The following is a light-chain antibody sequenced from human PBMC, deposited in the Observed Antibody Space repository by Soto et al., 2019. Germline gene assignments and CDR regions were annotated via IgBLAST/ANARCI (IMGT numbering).Light chain of an antibody. J-gene: IGLJ3*02. Sequence: QSALTQPASVSGSPGQSITISCTGTSRDVGAYNYVSWYQQHPGKAPKLMIYEVTNRPSGISNRFSGSKSGNTASLTISGLKAEDEADYYCSSYTSSSTWVFGGGTKLTVL. CDR1: SRDVGAYNY. V-gene: IGLV2-14*01. CDR3: SSYTSSSTWV. CDR2: EVT.